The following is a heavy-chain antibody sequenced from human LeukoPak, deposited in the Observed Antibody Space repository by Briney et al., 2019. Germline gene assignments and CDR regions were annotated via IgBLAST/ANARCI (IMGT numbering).Heavy chain of an antibody. CDR3: ARGRRIRDGDPLGY. V-gene: IGHV1-8*03. CDR1: GYTFTSYD. CDR2: MNPNSGNT. J-gene: IGHJ4*02. D-gene: IGHD4-17*01. Sequence: AASVKVSCKASGYTFTSYDINWVRQATGQGLEWMGWMNPNSGNTGYAQKFQGRVTITRNTSISTAYMELSSLRSEDTAVYYCARGRRIRDGDPLGYWGQGTLVTVSS.